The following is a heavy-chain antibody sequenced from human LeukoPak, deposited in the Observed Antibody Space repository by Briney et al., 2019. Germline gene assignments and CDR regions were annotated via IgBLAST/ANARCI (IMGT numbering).Heavy chain of an antibody. V-gene: IGHV3-7*01. J-gene: IGHJ6*02. CDR3: ATGSGGDSYYYYYGMDV. CDR2: IKQGGSEK. CDR1: GFTFSSYW. Sequence: GGCLRLSCAASGFTFSSYWMSWVRQAPGKGLEWVANIKQGGSEKYYVDSVKGRFTISRDNAKNSLYLQMNSLRAEDTAVYYCATGSGGDSYYYYYGMDVWGQGTTVAVSS. D-gene: IGHD3-16*01.